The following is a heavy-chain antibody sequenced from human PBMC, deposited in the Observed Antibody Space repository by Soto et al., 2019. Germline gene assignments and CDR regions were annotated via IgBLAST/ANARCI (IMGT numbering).Heavy chain of an antibody. Sequence: PGGSLRLSCAASGFTFSSYGMHWVRQAPGKGLEWVAVISYDGSNKYYADSVKGRFTISRDNSKNTLYLQMNSLRAEDTAVYYCAKERVSRWVSSCMDVWGQGTTVTVSS. D-gene: IGHD3-16*02. CDR2: ISYDGSNK. V-gene: IGHV3-30*18. J-gene: IGHJ6*02. CDR3: AKERVSRWVSSCMDV. CDR1: GFTFSSYG.